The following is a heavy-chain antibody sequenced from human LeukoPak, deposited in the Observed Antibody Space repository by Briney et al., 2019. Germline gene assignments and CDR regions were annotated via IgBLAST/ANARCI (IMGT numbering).Heavy chain of an antibody. CDR3: ARQGVPAADDPSAEYFQH. CDR2: IYYSGST. J-gene: IGHJ1*01. CDR1: GGSISSSSYY. V-gene: IGHV4-39*01. Sequence: NTSETLSLTRTVSGGSISSSSYYWGWIRQPPGKGLEWIGSIYYSGSTYYNPSLKSRVTISVDTSKDQFSLKLSSVTAADTAVYYCARQGVPAADDPSAEYFQHWGQGTLVTVSS. D-gene: IGHD2-2*01.